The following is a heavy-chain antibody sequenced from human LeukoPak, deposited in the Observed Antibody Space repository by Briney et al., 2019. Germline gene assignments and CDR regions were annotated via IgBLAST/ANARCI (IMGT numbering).Heavy chain of an antibody. J-gene: IGHJ6*02. D-gene: IGHD6-19*01. CDR3: AKGSGYDYYYGMDV. CDR2: ISWNSGSI. V-gene: IGHV3-9*01. CDR1: GFTFDDYA. Sequence: PGGSLRLSCAASGFTFDDYAMHWVRQAPGKGLEWVSGISWNSGSIGYADSVKGRFTISRDNAKNSLYLQMNSLRAEDTALYYCAKGSGYDYYYGMDVWGQGATVTVS.